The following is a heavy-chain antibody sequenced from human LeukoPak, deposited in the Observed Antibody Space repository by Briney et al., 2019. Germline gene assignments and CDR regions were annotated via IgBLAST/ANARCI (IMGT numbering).Heavy chain of an antibody. Sequence: GGSLRLSCAASGFIFSDYSMNWVRQAPGKGLEWVSSISSDSGYIYYADSVRGRFTVSRDNAKSSLFLQMNSLRDDDTAVYYCARAHCSGRGCFQRYDGFHIWGQGTVVTVSS. D-gene: IGHD2-15*01. CDR1: GFIFSDYS. J-gene: IGHJ3*02. CDR2: ISSDSGYI. V-gene: IGHV3-21*01. CDR3: ARAHCSGRGCFQRYDGFHI.